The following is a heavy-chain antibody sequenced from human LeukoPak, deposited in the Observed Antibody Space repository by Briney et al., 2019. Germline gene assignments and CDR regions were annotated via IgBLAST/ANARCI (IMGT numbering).Heavy chain of an antibody. J-gene: IGHJ4*02. CDR3: AKDDETGTLRQ. CDR2: ISYDGSNK. V-gene: IGHV3-30*18. Sequence: GRSLRLSCAASGFTFSSYGMHWVRQAPGKGLEWVAVISYDGSNKYYADSVKGRFTISRDNSKNTLYLQMNSLRAEDTAVYYCAKDDETGTLRQWGLGTLVTVSS. CDR1: GFTFSSYG. D-gene: IGHD1-7*01.